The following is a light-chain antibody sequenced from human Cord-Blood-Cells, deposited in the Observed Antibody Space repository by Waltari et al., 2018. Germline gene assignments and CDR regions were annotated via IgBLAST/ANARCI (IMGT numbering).Light chain of an antibody. J-gene: IGKJ4*01. CDR3: QQYNNWPPVT. Sequence: DIFMLQAPATLSVSPGDRATLSCRASQSVSSNLAWYHQKPGQAPRLLIYGASTRVTGIPARFSGSGSGTEFTLTISSLQSEDFAVYYCQQYNNWPPVTFGGGTKVEIK. CDR1: QSVSSN. CDR2: GAS. V-gene: IGKV3-15*01.